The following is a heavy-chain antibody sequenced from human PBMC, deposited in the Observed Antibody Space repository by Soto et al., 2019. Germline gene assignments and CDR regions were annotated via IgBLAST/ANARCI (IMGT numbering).Heavy chain of an antibody. CDR2: INPSSGMT. V-gene: IGHV1-46*01. Sequence: ASVKVSCKASGYTFTRYYINWVRQAPGQGLEWMGIINPSSGMTNYAQNFEGRITMTRDTSTSTVYMELSSLRSDDTAVYYCARDRVSRDVWGHVPTVTVSS. CDR1: GYTFTRYY. J-gene: IGHJ6*02. CDR3: ARDRVSRDV. D-gene: IGHD3-10*01.